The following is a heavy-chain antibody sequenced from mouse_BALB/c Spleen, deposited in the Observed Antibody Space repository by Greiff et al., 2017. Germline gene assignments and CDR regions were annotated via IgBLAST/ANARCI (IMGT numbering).Heavy chain of an antibody. Sequence: VQLKESGAELVKPGASVKLSCTASGFNIKDTYMHWVKQRPEQGLEWIGRIDPANGNTKYDPKFQGKATITADTSSNTAYLQLSSLTSEDTAVYYCAIYDGYYVPDYWGQGTTLTVSS. CDR1: GFNIKDTY. CDR3: AIYDGYYVPDY. V-gene: IGHV14-3*02. D-gene: IGHD2-3*01. CDR2: IDPANGNT. J-gene: IGHJ2*01.